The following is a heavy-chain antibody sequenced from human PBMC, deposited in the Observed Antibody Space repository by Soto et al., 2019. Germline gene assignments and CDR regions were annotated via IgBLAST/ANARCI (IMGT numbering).Heavy chain of an antibody. CDR2: IYHSGST. CDR3: ARRDWSGSTSHFYFDY. D-gene: IGHD3-9*01. J-gene: IGHJ4*02. Sequence: SETLSLTCAVSGGSIISSNWWNWVRQPPGKGLEWIGEIYHSGSTYYKPSLKSRVAMLVDTSKNQFSLKLTSATAADTAVYYCARRDWSGSTSHFYFDYWGQGVLVTVSS. V-gene: IGHV4-4*02. CDR1: GGSIISSNW.